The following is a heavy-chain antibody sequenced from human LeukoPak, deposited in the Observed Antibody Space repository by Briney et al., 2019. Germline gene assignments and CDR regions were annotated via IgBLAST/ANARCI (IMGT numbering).Heavy chain of an antibody. CDR3: ARQIEV. Sequence: PSETLSLTCAVSGYSISSGYYWGWIRPPPGKGLEWIGSIYHSGSTYYNPSLKSRVTISVDTSKNQFSLKLSSVTAADTAVYYCARQIEVWGKGTTVTVSS. V-gene: IGHV4-38-2*01. D-gene: IGHD2/OR15-2a*01. J-gene: IGHJ6*04. CDR2: IYHSGST. CDR1: GYSISSGYY.